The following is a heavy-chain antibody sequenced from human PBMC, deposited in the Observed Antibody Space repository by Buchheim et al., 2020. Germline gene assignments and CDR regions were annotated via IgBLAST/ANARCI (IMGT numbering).Heavy chain of an antibody. CDR3: VGDKVGGSFDL. CDR2: MTSDTGSVI. Sequence: EVQLVESGGGLVQTGGSLTLSCTASGFIFRNFAMNWVRQAPGKGLEWISFMTSDTGSVIYYADSVKGRFTITSNNDKNSQQLQMSSLGADDTAVYRFVGDKVGGSFDLWGQGT. CDR1: GFIFRNFA. J-gene: IGHJ4*01. D-gene: IGHD3-10*01. V-gene: IGHV3-48*04.